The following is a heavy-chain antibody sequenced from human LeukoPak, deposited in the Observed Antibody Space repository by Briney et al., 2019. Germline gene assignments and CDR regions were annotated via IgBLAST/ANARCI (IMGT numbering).Heavy chain of an antibody. Sequence: GGSLRLSCAVSGFTVSSNYMRWVRQAPGKGREWVSAIYSGGSTHYADSVKGRFTISRDNSNNTLYLQMNSLRAEDTAVYYCARSDYYDSSSYLDYWGQGTLVTVSS. CDR2: IYSGGST. J-gene: IGHJ4*02. CDR3: ARSDYYDSSSYLDY. V-gene: IGHV3-53*01. CDR1: GFTVSSNY. D-gene: IGHD3-22*01.